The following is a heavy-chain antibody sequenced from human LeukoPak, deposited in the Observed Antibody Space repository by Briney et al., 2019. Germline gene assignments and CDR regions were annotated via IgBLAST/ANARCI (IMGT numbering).Heavy chain of an antibody. D-gene: IGHD3-16*01. J-gene: IGHJ4*02. CDR2: INPSGGST. CDR1: GYTFTSYY. Sequence: ASVKVSCKASGYTFTSYYMHWVRQAPGQGLEWMGIINPSGGSTSYAQKFQGRVTMTTDTSTNTAYMELRSLRSDDTAVYYCAREGLGELTLDYWGQGTLVTVPS. V-gene: IGHV1-46*01. CDR3: AREGLGELTLDY.